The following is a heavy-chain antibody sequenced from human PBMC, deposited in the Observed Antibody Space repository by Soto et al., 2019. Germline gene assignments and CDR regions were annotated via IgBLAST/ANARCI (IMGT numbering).Heavy chain of an antibody. CDR2: IYSGGST. J-gene: IGHJ4*02. V-gene: IGHV3-53*01. Sequence: GGSLRLSCAASGFTVSSNYMSWVRQAPGKGLEWVSVIYSGGSTYYADSVKGRFTISRDNSKNTLYLQMNSLRAEDTAVYYCACHHSNLHRTKDDYFDYWGQGTLVTVSS. D-gene: IGHD4-4*01. CDR1: GFTVSSNY. CDR3: ACHHSNLHRTKDDYFDY.